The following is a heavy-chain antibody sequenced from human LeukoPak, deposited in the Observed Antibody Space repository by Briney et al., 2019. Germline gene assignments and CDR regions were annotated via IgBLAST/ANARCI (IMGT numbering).Heavy chain of an antibody. CDR3: ARDRSAAPADY. J-gene: IGHJ4*02. V-gene: IGHV4-59*01. D-gene: IGHD6-13*01. Sequence: SETLSLTCTVSGGSISDYYRGWIRQPPGKGLEWIGYFYNSGSSTYNPSLRSRVTISIDTSKNQFSLKLTSVTAADTAVYYCARDRSAAPADYWGQGTLVTVSS. CDR2: FYNSGSS. CDR1: GGSISDYY.